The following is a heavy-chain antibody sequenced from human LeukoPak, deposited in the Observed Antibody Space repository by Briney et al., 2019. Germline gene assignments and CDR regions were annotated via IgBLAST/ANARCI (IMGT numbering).Heavy chain of an antibody. J-gene: IGHJ4*02. Sequence: GGSLRLSCAASGFTFSSYEMNWVRQAPGKGLEWVSSISSSSSYIYYADSVKGRFTISRDNAKNSLYLQMNSLRAEDTAVYYCARATVTTKGYAYWGQGTLVTVSS. CDR2: ISSSSSYI. CDR3: ARATVTTKGYAY. D-gene: IGHD4-17*01. V-gene: IGHV3-21*01. CDR1: GFTFSSYE.